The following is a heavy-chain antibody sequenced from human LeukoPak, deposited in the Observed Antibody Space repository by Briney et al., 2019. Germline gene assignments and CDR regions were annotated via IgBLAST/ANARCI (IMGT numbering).Heavy chain of an antibody. J-gene: IGHJ3*02. CDR3: ARGRYCSSTSCYRWAFDI. D-gene: IGHD2-2*01. CDR1: GYTFTSYG. Sequence: ASVKVSCQVSGYTFTSYGISRVRQAPGHGLEWMGWISAYNGNTNYAQKLQGRVTMTTDTSTSTAYMELRSLRSDDTAVYYCARGRYCSSTSCYRWAFDIWGQGTMVTVSS. CDR2: ISAYNGNT. V-gene: IGHV1-18*01.